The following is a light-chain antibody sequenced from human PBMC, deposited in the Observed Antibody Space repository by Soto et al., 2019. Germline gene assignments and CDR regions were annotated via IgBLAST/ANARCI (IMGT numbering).Light chain of an antibody. CDR3: QQYDSSLWT. CDR1: QSVSSN. Sequence: EIAMTQSPATLSVSPGERATLSCRASQSVSSNLAWYQQKPGQAPRLLIYAASTRATGIPARFSGSGSGTDFTLTISSLEPEDFAVYYCQQYDSSLWTFGQGTKVDIK. V-gene: IGKV3-15*01. J-gene: IGKJ1*01. CDR2: AAS.